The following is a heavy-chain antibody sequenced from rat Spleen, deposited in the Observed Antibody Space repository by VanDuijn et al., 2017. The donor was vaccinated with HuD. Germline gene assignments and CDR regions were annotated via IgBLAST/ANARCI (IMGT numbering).Heavy chain of an antibody. CDR3: ASRGRTY. CDR1: GFSLSNYG. V-gene: IGHV2-13*01. J-gene: IGHJ2*01. Sequence: QVQLKESGPGLAQPSQPLSLTCTVSGFSLSNYGVFWVRQPPGKGLEWMGVIWTNGGTEYNSAIKSRLTISRDTSKSQVFLKMNSLQTEDTAMYFCASRGRTYWGQGVMVTVSS. CDR2: IWTNGGT.